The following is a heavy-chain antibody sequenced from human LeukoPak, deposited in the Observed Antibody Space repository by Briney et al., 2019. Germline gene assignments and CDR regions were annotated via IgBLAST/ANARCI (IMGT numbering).Heavy chain of an antibody. J-gene: IGHJ4*02. CDR1: GGSFSGYY. V-gene: IGHV4-34*01. CDR3: ARSRVLRFFTDSIDY. D-gene: IGHD3-3*01. CDR2: INHSGST. Sequence: PSETLSLTCAVYGGSFSGYYWSWIRQPPGKGLEWIGEINHSGSTNYNPSLKSRVTISVGTSKNQFSLKLSSVTAADTAVYYCARSRVLRFFTDSIDYWGQGTLVTVSS.